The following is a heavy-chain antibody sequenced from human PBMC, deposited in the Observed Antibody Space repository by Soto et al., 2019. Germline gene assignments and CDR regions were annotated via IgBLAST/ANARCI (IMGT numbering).Heavy chain of an antibody. CDR1: GGSIGGYY. CDR2: IYNGNT. D-gene: IGHD4-17*01. V-gene: IGHV4-59*12. CDR3: ARSQTTVTSYDY. J-gene: IGHJ4*02. Sequence: SETLSLTCIISGGSIGGYYWTWIRQSPGKGLEYIGYIYNGNTNYNPSLNSRVTISVDRSKNQFSLKLSSVTAADTAVYYCARSQTTVTSYDYWGQGTLVTVSS.